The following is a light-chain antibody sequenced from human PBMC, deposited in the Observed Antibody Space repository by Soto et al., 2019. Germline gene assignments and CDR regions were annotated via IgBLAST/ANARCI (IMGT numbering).Light chain of an antibody. CDR2: DVT. CDR1: SSDVGAYDY. V-gene: IGLV2-11*01. J-gene: IGLJ1*01. CDR3: CSYAGTYSFYV. Sequence: SALTQPRSVSGSPGQSVTISCTGTSSDVGAYDYVSWYQHHPGKAPRLMIYDVTQRPSGVPDRFSGSKSANTASLTISGLQADDEADYYCCSYAGTYSFYVFGTGTKVTV.